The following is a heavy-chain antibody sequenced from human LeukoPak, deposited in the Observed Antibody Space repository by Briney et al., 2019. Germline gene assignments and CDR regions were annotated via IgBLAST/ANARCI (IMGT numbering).Heavy chain of an antibody. D-gene: IGHD6-13*01. J-gene: IGHJ4*02. CDR2: ISDSGGST. V-gene: IGHV3-23*01. CDR3: AKARGSEIAAATNY. CDR1: GFTFSSYY. Sequence: GGSLRLSCAASGFTFSSYYMSWVRQAPGKGLEWVSAISDSGGSTNYADSVKGRFTISRDNSNNTMYLQMNSLRAEDTAVYYCAKARGSEIAAATNYWGQGALVTVSS.